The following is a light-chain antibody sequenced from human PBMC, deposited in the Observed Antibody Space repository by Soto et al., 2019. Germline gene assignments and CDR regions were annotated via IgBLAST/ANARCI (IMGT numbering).Light chain of an antibody. Sequence: DIVMTQSPLSLPVTPGEPASISCRSNQSLLHSNGYNYLDWYLQKPGQSPQLLIYLGSNRASGVPDRFSGSGSGTDFTLKISRVEAEDVGVYYCMQALQTPRTFGHGTKVEI. CDR2: LGS. CDR1: QSLLHSNGYNY. J-gene: IGKJ1*01. V-gene: IGKV2-28*01. CDR3: MQALQTPRT.